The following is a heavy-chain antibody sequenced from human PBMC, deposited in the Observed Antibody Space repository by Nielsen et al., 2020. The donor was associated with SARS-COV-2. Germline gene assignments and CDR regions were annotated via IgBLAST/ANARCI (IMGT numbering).Heavy chain of an antibody. CDR1: GFTFSSYS. D-gene: IGHD2-8*01. CDR3: ARDIDGDMLYPRALDY. CDR2: ISSSSSYI. V-gene: IGHV3-21*01. Sequence: GESLKISCAASGFTFSSYSMNWVRQAPGKGLEWVSSISSSSSYIYYADSVKGRFTISRDNAKNSLYLQMNSLRAEDTAVYYCARDIDGDMLYPRALDYWGQGTLVTVSS. J-gene: IGHJ4*02.